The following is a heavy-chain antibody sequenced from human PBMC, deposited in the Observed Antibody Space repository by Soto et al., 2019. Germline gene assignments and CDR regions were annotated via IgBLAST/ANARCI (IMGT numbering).Heavy chain of an antibody. CDR1: GYSFTTSY. J-gene: IGHJ3*01. CDR3: TRTREEADAFDL. CDR2: ITPRGDAT. Sequence: QVQLVQSGAEVKKPGASVKVSCKASGYSFTTSYVHWVRQAPGQGLDWMGVITPRGDATSYPRKFRGRVTMTSDTSTSTVYMELSSLSSEDTAVYYCTRTREEADAFDLWGPGTVVTVSS. V-gene: IGHV1-46*01. D-gene: IGHD1-26*01.